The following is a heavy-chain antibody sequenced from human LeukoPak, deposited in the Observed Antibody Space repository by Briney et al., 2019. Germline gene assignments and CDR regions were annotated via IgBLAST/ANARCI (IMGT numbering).Heavy chain of an antibody. Sequence: SETLSLTCAVYGGSFSGYYWSWIRQPPGKGLEWIGEINHSGSANNNPSLKRRVTILVDTSKNQFSLKLSSVTAADTAVYYCATDLVVSGAFDIWGQGTMVTVSS. V-gene: IGHV4-34*01. D-gene: IGHD5/OR15-5a*01. CDR2: INHSGSA. CDR1: GGSFSGYY. CDR3: ATDLVVSGAFDI. J-gene: IGHJ3*02.